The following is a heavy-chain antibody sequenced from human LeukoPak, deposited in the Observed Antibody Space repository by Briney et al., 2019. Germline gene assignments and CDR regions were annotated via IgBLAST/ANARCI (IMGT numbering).Heavy chain of an antibody. Sequence: PGGSLRLSCAASGFTFSSYGMHWVRQAPGKGLEWVAFIRYDGSNKYYADSVKGRFTISRDNSKNTLYLQMNSLRAEDTAVYYCAKTAWGHHYYYMDVWGKGTTVTVSS. J-gene: IGHJ6*03. CDR3: AKTAWGHHYYYMDV. CDR1: GFTFSSYG. CDR2: IRYDGSNK. V-gene: IGHV3-30*02. D-gene: IGHD3-16*01.